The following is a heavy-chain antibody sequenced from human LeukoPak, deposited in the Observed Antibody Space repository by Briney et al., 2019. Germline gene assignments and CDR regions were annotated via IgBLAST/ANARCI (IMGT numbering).Heavy chain of an antibody. D-gene: IGHD3-16*01. CDR3: TSSRGSYYGMDV. J-gene: IGHJ6*02. CDR1: GGSLSSGSYY. Sequence: SQTLSLTCTVSGGSLSSGSYYWSWIRQPAGKGLEWIGRIYTSGSTNYNPSLKSRVTISVDTSKNQFSLKLSSVTAADTAVYYCTSSRGSYYGMDVWGQGTTVTVSS. V-gene: IGHV4-61*02. CDR2: IYTSGST.